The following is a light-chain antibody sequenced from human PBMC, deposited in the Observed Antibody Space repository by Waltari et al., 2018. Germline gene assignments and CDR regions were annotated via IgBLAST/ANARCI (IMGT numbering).Light chain of an antibody. V-gene: IGKV1-33*01. CDR2: DAS. CDR3: QHYDGVPPWT. Sequence: DIQMTQSPSSLSASVGDRVTITCQASRDINNYLNWYQQKPGKAPKLLIYDASTLETGVQSRFSGGGSGTDFVFTISRLQPEDIATYYCQHYDGVPPWTFGQGTRVDFK. CDR1: RDINNY. J-gene: IGKJ1*01.